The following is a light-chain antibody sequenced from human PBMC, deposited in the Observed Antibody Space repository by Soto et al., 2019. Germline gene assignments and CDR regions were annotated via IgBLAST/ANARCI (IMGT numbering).Light chain of an antibody. V-gene: IGLV2-14*01. CDR1: SSDVGGYNY. CDR3: SSYTSSSNIV. J-gene: IGLJ1*01. Sequence: HSALTQPPSASGSPGQSVTISCTGTSSDVGGYNYVSWYQQHPGKAPKLMIYEVSNRPSGVSNRFSGSKSGNTASLTISGLQAEEEADYYCSSYTSSSNIVFGTGTKVTAL. CDR2: EVS.